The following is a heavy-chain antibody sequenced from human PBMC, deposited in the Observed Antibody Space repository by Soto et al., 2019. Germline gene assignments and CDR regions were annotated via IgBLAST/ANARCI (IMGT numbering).Heavy chain of an antibody. CDR3: ANLYGGISYYFDY. V-gene: IGHV3-23*01. CDR2: ISGSGGST. D-gene: IGHD4-17*01. CDR1: GFTFSSYA. Sequence: PGGSLRLSCAASGFTFSSYAMSWVRQAPGKGLEWVSAISGSGGSTYYADSVKGRFTISRDNSKNTLYLQMNSLRAEDTAVYYCANLYGGISYYFDYWGQGTLVTVSS. J-gene: IGHJ4*02.